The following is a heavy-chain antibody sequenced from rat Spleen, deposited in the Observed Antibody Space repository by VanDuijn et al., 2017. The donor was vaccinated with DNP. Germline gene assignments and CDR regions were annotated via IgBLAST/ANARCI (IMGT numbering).Heavy chain of an antibody. Sequence: EVQLVESGGGLVQPGRSRKLSCAASGFTFSDYNMAWVRQAPKKGLECVAYISYHGGSTYYGDSVKGRFTISRDNARSTLYLQMNSLRSEDTATYYCAREGIGTTWFAYWGQGTLVTVSS. D-gene: IGHD1-5*01. CDR2: ISYHGGST. J-gene: IGHJ3*01. CDR3: AREGIGTTWFAY. V-gene: IGHV5-22*01. CDR1: GFTFSDYN.